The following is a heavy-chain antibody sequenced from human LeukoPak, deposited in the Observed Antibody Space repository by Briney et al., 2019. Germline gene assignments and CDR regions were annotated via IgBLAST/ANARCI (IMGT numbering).Heavy chain of an antibody. CDR1: GGSISSGGYY. CDR3: VRAGGFFSPFGY. Sequence: SETLSLTCTVSGGSISSGGYYWSWIRQHPGKGLEWIGYIYYSGGTYYNPSLKSRVTISVDTSKNQFSLKLTSVTAADTAVYFCVRAGGFFSPFGYWGQGTLVTVSS. CDR2: IYYSGGT. V-gene: IGHV4-31*03. J-gene: IGHJ4*02. D-gene: IGHD3-3*01.